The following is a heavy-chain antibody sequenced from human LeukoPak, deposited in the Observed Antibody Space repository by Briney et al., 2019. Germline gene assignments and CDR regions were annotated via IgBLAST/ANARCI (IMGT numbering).Heavy chain of an antibody. V-gene: IGHV3-23*01. Sequence: GGSLRLSCAASGFTFSSYAMSWVRQAPGKGLEWVSAISGSGGSTYYADSVKGRFTISRDNSKNTLYLQMNSLRAEDTVVYYCAKDRYCTNGVCYSSYYWGQGTLVTVSS. CDR2: ISGSGGST. D-gene: IGHD2-8*01. J-gene: IGHJ4*02. CDR1: GFTFSSYA. CDR3: AKDRYCTNGVCYSSYY.